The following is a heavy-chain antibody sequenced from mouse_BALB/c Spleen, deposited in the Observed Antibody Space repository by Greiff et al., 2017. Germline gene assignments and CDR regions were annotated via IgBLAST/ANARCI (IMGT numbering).Heavy chain of an antibody. CDR3: ARRTAPAYYYAMDY. Sequence: EVQLVESGGGLVQPGGSRKLSCAASGFTFSSFGMHWVRQAPEKGLEWVAYISSGSSTIYYADTVKGRFTISRDNPKNTLYLQMTSLRSEDTAMYYCARRTAPAYYYAMDYWGQGTSVTVSS. V-gene: IGHV5-17*02. J-gene: IGHJ4*01. D-gene: IGHD1-2*01. CDR1: GFTFSSFG. CDR2: ISSGSSTI.